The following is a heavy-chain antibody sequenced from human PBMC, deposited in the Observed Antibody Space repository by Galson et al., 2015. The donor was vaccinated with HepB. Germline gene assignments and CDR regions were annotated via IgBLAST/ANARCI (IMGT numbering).Heavy chain of an antibody. J-gene: IGHJ6*03. V-gene: IGHV3-64*02. Sequence: SLRLSCAASGFTFSSYAMHWVRQAPGKGLQSVSTISNNGGSTYYVDSVKGRFTISRDNSKNTLYLQMGSLRVEGMAVYYCARGGRGRYGSYYHFMDVWGKGTTVTVSS. D-gene: IGHD5-18*01. CDR2: ISNNGGST. CDR1: GFTFSSYA. CDR3: ARGGRGRYGSYYHFMDV.